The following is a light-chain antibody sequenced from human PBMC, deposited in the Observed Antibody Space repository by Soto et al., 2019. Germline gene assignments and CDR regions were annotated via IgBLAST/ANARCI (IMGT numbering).Light chain of an antibody. V-gene: IGKV3-20*01. Sequence: EIVLTQSPGILSLSPGERATLSCRASQTISSHYLAWYQQKPGQAPRLLISGTSIRATGIPHRFSGSGSGTDFTLTISNLEPEDYAVFYCQQYGSSPFTFGPGTKVDFK. CDR3: QQYGSSPFT. J-gene: IGKJ3*01. CDR1: QTISSHY. CDR2: GTS.